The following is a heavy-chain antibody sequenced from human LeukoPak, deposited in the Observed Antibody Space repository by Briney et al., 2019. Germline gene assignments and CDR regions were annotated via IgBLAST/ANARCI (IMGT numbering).Heavy chain of an antibody. Sequence: MTSQTLSLTCTVSGGSISSGSYYWSWIRQPAGKGLEWIGRIYTSGSTNYNPSLKSRVTISVDTSKNQFSLKLSSVTAADTAVYYCARERNSGWFEGYWFDPWGQGTLVTVSS. CDR3: ARERNSGWFEGYWFDP. CDR2: IYTSGST. V-gene: IGHV4-61*02. CDR1: GGSISSGSYY. J-gene: IGHJ5*02. D-gene: IGHD6-19*01.